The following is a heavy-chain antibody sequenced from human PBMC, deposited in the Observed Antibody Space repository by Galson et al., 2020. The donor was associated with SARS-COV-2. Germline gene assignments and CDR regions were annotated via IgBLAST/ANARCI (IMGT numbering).Heavy chain of an antibody. V-gene: IGHV4-31*03. CDR3: VRESSSAEGLDV. Sequence: SETLSLTCRVSGGSISSGGYFWTWIRQVPGKGLEWLGNIHPNGNTYYNPSLRSRLSISLDKSENYFSLKMTSASVADTAVYYCVRESSSAEGLDVWGQGTTVTVSS. J-gene: IGHJ6*02. CDR2: IHPNGNT. CDR1: GGSISSGGYF. D-gene: IGHD2-15*01.